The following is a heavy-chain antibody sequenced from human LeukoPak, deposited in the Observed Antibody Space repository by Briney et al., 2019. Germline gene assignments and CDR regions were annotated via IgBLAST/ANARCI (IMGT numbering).Heavy chain of an antibody. CDR2: IYHSGST. CDR1: GYSFSSGYY. V-gene: IGHV4-38-2*01. D-gene: IGHD6-19*01. Sequence: PSETLSLTCAVSGYSFSSGYYWDWIRQPPGKGLEWIGSIYHSGSTYYNPSLKSRVTISVDTSKNQFSLKLSSVTAADMAVYYCARMYSSGWYYGYWGQGTLVTVSS. J-gene: IGHJ4*02. CDR3: ARMYSSGWYYGY.